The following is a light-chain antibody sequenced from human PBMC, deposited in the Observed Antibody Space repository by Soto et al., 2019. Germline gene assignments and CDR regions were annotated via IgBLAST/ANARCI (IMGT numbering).Light chain of an antibody. CDR1: TGGVTSDHW. Sequence: QTVVTQEPSLTVSPGETVTLTCGSSTGGVTSDHWPYWFQQKPGQGPRTLIYDTNNTHSWTPARFSGSLLGGKAALTPSDAQPEDEAEYYCLLYYTGGRPVFGGGTQLTVL. CDR2: DTN. V-gene: IGLV7-46*01. J-gene: IGLJ7*01. CDR3: LLYYTGGRPV.